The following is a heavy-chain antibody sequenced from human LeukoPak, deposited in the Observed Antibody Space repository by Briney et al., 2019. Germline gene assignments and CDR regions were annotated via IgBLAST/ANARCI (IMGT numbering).Heavy chain of an antibody. Sequence: PGGSLRLSGGASGFTVSSKYMSWVHQAPGKGLEWVSVIYSGGYTDYADSVKGRFSISRDNSQNTVYLQMNSLRVEDTAIYYCARDSPGIDYWGQGTLVIVSS. CDR2: IYSGGYT. V-gene: IGHV3-53*01. J-gene: IGHJ4*02. CDR1: GFTVSSKY. CDR3: ARDSPGIDY.